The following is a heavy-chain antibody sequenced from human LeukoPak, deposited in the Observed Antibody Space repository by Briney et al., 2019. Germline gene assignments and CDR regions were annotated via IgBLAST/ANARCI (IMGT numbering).Heavy chain of an antibody. Sequence: GGSLRLSCTASGSTFSSYRMNWVRQTPGKGLEWVSFISPTNNDIFYVDSVRGRFTVSRDNAKNSLYLQMNSLRAEDTAFYYCARVDVVAASNYWGQGTLVTVSS. CDR1: GSTFSSYR. CDR3: ARVDVVAASNY. D-gene: IGHD5-12*01. CDR2: ISPTNNDI. V-gene: IGHV3-21*01. J-gene: IGHJ4*02.